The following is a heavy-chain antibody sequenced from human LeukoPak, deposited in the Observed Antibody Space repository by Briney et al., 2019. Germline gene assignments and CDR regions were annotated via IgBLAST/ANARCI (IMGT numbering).Heavy chain of an antibody. CDR2: IYTSGST. V-gene: IGHV4-4*07. CDR1: GGSISSYY. J-gene: IGHJ6*03. Sequence: PSETLSLTCTVSGGSISSYYWSWIRQPAGKGLEWIGRIYTSGSTNYNPSLKSRLTMSVDTSKNQFSLKLSSVTAADTAVYYCARENLAAAGTRGGYYYYYYMDVWGKGTTVTVSS. CDR3: ARENLAAAGTRGGYYYYYYMDV. D-gene: IGHD6-13*01.